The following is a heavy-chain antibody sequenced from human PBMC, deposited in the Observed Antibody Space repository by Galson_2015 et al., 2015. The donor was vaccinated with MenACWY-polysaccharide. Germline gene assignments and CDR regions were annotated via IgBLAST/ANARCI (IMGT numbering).Heavy chain of an antibody. Sequence: SLRLSCAASGFTFDDYAMHWVRQAPGKGLEWVSGISWNSGSIGYADSVKGRFTISRDNAKNSLYLQMNSVRAEDTALYYCAKNSAYCGGDCPYYFDYWGQGALVTVSS. J-gene: IGHJ4*02. V-gene: IGHV3-9*01. CDR2: ISWNSGSI. D-gene: IGHD2-21*02. CDR1: GFTFDDYA. CDR3: AKNSAYCGGDCPYYFDY.